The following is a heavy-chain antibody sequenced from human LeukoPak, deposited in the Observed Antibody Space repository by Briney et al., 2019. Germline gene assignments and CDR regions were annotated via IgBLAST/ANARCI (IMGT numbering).Heavy chain of an antibody. CDR3: AKSRALTGYDRGYLDY. CDR1: GFTFSSYA. Sequence: GGSLRLSCAASGFTFSSYAMSWVRQAPGEGLEWVSVISGGGSGGSTYYADFVKGRFTISRDNSKNTLSLQMISLRVEDTAVYYCAKSRALTGYDRGYLDYWGQGTLVTVSS. V-gene: IGHV3-23*01. J-gene: IGHJ4*02. CDR2: ISGGGSGGST. D-gene: IGHD5-12*01.